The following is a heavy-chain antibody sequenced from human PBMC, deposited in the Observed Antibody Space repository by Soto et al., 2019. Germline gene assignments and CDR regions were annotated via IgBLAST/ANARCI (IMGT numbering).Heavy chain of an antibody. CDR1: GLSLSTARMG. Sequence: QVTLKESGSVPVNPTEPLTLTCIVSGLSLSTARMGVSWISQPPGKALEWLAQIFSNAEKSYSTSLKSRLTISKDTSKSQLVLTMTSMDAVDTATYYCARVGDSSSSSAFDIWGQGTMVTVSS. D-gene: IGHD6-6*01. V-gene: IGHV2-26*01. CDR3: ARVGDSSSSSAFDI. J-gene: IGHJ3*02. CDR2: IFSNAEK.